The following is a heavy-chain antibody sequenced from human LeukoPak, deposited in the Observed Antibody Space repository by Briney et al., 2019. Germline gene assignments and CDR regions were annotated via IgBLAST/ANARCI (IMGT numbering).Heavy chain of an antibody. CDR3: ARALIGAATKLGSNPSAYDY. V-gene: IGHV1-18*01. J-gene: IGHJ4*02. Sequence: GASVKVSCKASGYTFTSHGISWVRQAPGQGLEWMGWISAYNGNTNYAQKLQGRVTMTTDTSTSTAYMELRSLRSDDTAVYYCARALIGAATKLGSNPSAYDYWGQGTLVTVSS. CDR2: ISAYNGNT. D-gene: IGHD1-26*01. CDR1: GYTFTSHG.